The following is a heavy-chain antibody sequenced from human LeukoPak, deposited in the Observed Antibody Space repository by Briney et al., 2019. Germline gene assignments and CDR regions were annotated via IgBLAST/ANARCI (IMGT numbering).Heavy chain of an antibody. CDR3: ARLRWYLNWFDP. V-gene: IGHV4-59*12. CDR1: GGSISSYS. Sequence: SETLSLTCTISGGSISSYSWNWIRQPPGKRLEWIGYIYYTGSPNYNPSLKSRVTISVDTSKNQFSLKLSSVTAADTAVYYCARLRWYLNWFDPWGQGTLVTVSS. D-gene: IGHD4-23*01. J-gene: IGHJ5*02. CDR2: IYYTGSP.